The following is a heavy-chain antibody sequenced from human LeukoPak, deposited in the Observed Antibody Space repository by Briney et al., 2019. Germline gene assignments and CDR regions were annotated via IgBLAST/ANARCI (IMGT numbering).Heavy chain of an antibody. CDR3: ARAYYYDSSGGNWFDP. J-gene: IGHJ5*02. CDR2: IYYSGST. D-gene: IGHD3-22*01. V-gene: IGHV4-39*07. Sequence: SETLSLTCTVSGGSISSSNYYWGWIRQPPGKGLEWIGSIYYSGSTYYNPSLKSRVTISVDTSKNQFSLKLSSVTAADTAVYYCARAYYYDSSGGNWFDPWGQGTLVTVSS. CDR1: GGSISSSNYY.